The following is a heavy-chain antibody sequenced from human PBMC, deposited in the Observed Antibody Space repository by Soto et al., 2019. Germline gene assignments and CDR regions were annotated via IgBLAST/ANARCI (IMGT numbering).Heavy chain of an antibody. V-gene: IGHV4-4*07. J-gene: IGHJ4*02. CDR1: GGSISSYY. D-gene: IGHD2-2*01. CDR2: IYTSGST. Sequence: WETLSLTCTVSGGSISSYYWSWIRQPAGKGLEWIGRIYTSGSTNYNPSLKSRVTMSVDTSKNQFSLKLSSVTAADTAVYYCARSSSSTTIGGKYYFDYWGQGTLVTVSS. CDR3: ARSSSSTTIGGKYYFDY.